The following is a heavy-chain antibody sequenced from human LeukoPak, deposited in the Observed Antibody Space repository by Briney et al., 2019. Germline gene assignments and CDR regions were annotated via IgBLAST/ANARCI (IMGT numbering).Heavy chain of an antibody. J-gene: IGHJ6*03. D-gene: IGHD6-13*01. CDR1: GYTFTSYG. V-gene: IGHV1-18*01. CDR3: VREVSAANAGYMDV. Sequence: ASVKVSCKASGYTFTSYGISWVRQAPGQGLEWMGWISVFYGHTSYSQNFQGRLTMTTHTSTSTAYLELRSLRSDDTAVYYCVREVSAANAGYMDVWGTGNTVTVSS. CDR2: ISVFYGHT.